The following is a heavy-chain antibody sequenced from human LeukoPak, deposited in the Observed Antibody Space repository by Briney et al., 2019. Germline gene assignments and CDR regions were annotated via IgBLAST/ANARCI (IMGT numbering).Heavy chain of an antibody. CDR2: IKQDGSEK. CDR1: GFTFSSYW. D-gene: IGHD5-24*01. V-gene: IGHV3-7*01. J-gene: IGHJ4*02. Sequence: PGGSLRLSCAASGFTFSSYWMSWVRQAPGKGLEWVANIKQDGSEKYYVDSVKGRFTISRDNAKNSLYLQMNSLRAEDTAVYYCASGMATGEFDYWGQGTLVTVSS. CDR3: ASGMATGEFDY.